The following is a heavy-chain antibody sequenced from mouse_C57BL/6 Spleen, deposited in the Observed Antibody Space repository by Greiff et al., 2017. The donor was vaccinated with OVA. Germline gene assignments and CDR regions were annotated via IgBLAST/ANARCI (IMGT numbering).Heavy chain of an antibody. CDR3: ARHDGTRAWFAY. CDR2: ISSGGSYT. V-gene: IGHV5-6*01. CDR1: GFTFSSYG. D-gene: IGHD2-3*01. Sequence: EVQGVESGGDLVKPGGSLKLSCAASGFTFSSYGMSWVRQTPDKRLEWVATISSGGSYTYYPDSVKGRFTISRDNAKNTLYLQMSSLKSEDTAMYYCARHDGTRAWFAYWGQGTLVTVSA. J-gene: IGHJ3*01.